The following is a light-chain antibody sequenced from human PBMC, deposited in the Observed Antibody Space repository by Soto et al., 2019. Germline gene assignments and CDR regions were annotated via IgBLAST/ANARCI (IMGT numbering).Light chain of an antibody. V-gene: IGLV1-40*01. CDR1: SSNIGAGYD. Sequence: QSVLTQPPSVSGAPGQRVTISCTGSSSNIGAGYDVHWYQQLPGTAPKLLIYGNSSRPSGVPDRFSGSKSGTSASLAITGLQAEDEADYYCQSYDSSLSGSKVVFGGGTKVTVL. J-gene: IGLJ2*01. CDR3: QSYDSSLSGSKVV. CDR2: GNS.